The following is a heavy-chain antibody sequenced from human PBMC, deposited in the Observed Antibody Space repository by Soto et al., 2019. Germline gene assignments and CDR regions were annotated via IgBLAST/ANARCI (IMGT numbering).Heavy chain of an antibody. J-gene: IGHJ6*02. CDR1: GFIFRSYS. CDR3: ARDQDIVVAPGAYGMDV. D-gene: IGHD2-2*01. V-gene: IGHV3-48*02. Sequence: GSLRLSCAASGFIFRSYSLNWVRQVPGKGLKWLSYISSSSRITYYADSVKGRFTVSRDNAKNSLYLQMNSLRDEDTAVYYCARDQDIVVAPGAYGMDVWGQGTTVTVSS. CDR2: ISSSSRIT.